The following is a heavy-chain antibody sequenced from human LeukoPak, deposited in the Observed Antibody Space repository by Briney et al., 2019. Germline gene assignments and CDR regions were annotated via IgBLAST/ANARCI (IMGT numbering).Heavy chain of an antibody. D-gene: IGHD4-17*01. V-gene: IGHV4-34*01. Sequence: SETLSLTCAVYGGSFSGYYWSWIRQPPGKGLEWIGEINHSGSTNYNPSLKSRVTISLDTSKNQFSLKLSSVTAADTAVYYCARGSRSPGYWGQGTLVTVSS. J-gene: IGHJ4*02. CDR1: GGSFSGYY. CDR3: ARGSRSPGY. CDR2: INHSGST.